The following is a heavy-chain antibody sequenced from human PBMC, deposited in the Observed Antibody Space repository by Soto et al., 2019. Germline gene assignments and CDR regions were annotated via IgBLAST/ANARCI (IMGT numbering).Heavy chain of an antibody. V-gene: IGHV1-8*01. CDR1: GYTFTSYD. CDR2: MNPNSGNT. CDR3: ARAREYYYGMDV. Sequence: QVQLVQSGAEVKKPGASVKVSCKASGYTFTSYDINWVRQATGQGLEWMGWMNPNSGNTGYAQKFQGRVTMTRNTSISTAYXXXSSLRSEDTAVYYCARAREYYYGMDVWGQGTTVTVSS. J-gene: IGHJ6*02.